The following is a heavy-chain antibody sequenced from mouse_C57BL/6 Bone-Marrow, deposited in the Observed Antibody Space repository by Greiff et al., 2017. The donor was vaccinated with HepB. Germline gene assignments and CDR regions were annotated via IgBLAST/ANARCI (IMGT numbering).Heavy chain of an antibody. Sequence: VQLQQSGTVLARPGASVKMSCKTSGYTFTSYWMHWVKQRPGQGLEWIGAIYPGNSDTSYNQKFKGKAKLTAVTSASTAYMELSSLTNEDSAVYYCTRSLWNPYYAMDYWGQGTSVTVSS. D-gene: IGHD1-1*02. CDR3: TRSLWNPYYAMDY. V-gene: IGHV1-5*01. J-gene: IGHJ4*01. CDR1: GYTFTSYW. CDR2: IYPGNSDT.